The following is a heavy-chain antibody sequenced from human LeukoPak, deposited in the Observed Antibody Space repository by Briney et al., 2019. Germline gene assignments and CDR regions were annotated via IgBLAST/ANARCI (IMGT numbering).Heavy chain of an antibody. CDR1: GGSISSYY. D-gene: IGHD4-11*01. CDR3: ARDYSNYVVWFDP. V-gene: IGHV4-4*07. Sequence: SETLSLTCTVSGGSISSYYWSWIRQPAGKGLEWIGRIYTSGSTNYNPSLRSRVAISVDKSKNQFSLKLSSVTAADTAVYYCARDYSNYVVWFDPWGQGTLVTVSP. J-gene: IGHJ5*02. CDR2: IYTSGST.